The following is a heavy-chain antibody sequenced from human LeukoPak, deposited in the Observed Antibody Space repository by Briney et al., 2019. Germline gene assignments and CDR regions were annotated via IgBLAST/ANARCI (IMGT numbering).Heavy chain of an antibody. CDR2: IRYDGSNK. J-gene: IGHJ4*02. CDR3: ARESGYYYDSSGLWTFDY. CDR1: GFTFSSYG. V-gene: IGHV3-33*01. Sequence: PGGSLRLSCAASGFTFSSYGMHWVRQAPGKGLEWVAVIRYDGSNKYYADSVKGRFTISRDNSKNTLYLQMNSLRAEDTAVYYCARESGYYYDSSGLWTFDYWGQGTLVTVSS. D-gene: IGHD3-22*01.